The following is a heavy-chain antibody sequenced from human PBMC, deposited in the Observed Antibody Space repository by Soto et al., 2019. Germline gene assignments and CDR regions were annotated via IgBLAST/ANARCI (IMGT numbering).Heavy chain of an antibody. CDR1: GYSFTDYH. D-gene: IGHD2-8*01. V-gene: IGHV1-2*04. J-gene: IGHJ6*02. CDR3: ARGDSTDCSNGVCSFFYNHDMDV. CDR2: INPKSGGT. Sequence: QVQLVQSGAEVKKPGASVKVSCKASGYSFTDYHIHWVRQAPGQGLEWLGRINPKSGGTSTAQKFQGWVTMTTHTSISTASMELTRLTSDDTAIYYCARGDSTDCSNGVCSFFYNHDMDVWGQGTTVTVSS.